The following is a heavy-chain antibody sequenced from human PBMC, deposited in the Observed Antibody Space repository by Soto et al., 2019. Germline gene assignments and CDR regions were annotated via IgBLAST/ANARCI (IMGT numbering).Heavy chain of an antibody. CDR1: GFTFSSYG. V-gene: IGHV3-30*18. CDR2: ISYDGSNK. Sequence: GGSLRLSCAASGFTFSSYGMHWVRQAPGKGLEWVAVISYDGSNKYYADSVKGRFTISRDNSKNTLYLQMNSLRAEDTAVYYCAKDSDYYYYYGMDVWGQGTTVTVSS. D-gene: IGHD3-10*01. J-gene: IGHJ6*02. CDR3: AKDSDYYYYYGMDV.